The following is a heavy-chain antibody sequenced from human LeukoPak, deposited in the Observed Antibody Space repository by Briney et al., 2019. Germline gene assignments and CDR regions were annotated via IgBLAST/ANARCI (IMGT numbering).Heavy chain of an antibody. D-gene: IGHD3-3*01. CDR2: INPNSGGT. CDR1: GYTFTGYY. Sequence: GASVKVSCKAAGYTFTGYYMFWVRQAPGQGLEWMGRINPNSGGTNYAQKFQGRVTMTRDTSISTAYMELSRLRSDDTAVYYCARGYDFWSGYYWYFDYWGQGTLVTVSS. V-gene: IGHV1-2*06. J-gene: IGHJ4*02. CDR3: ARGYDFWSGYYWYFDY.